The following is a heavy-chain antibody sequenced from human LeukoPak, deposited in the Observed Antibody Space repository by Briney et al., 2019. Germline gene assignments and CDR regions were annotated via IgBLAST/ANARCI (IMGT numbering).Heavy chain of an antibody. V-gene: IGHV1-18*04. J-gene: IGHJ5*02. CDR1: GYTFTGYY. Sequence: ASVKVSCKASGYTFTGYYMHWVRQAPGQGLEWMGWISAYNGNTNYAQKLQGRVTMTTDTPTSTAYMELRSLRSDDTAVYYCARVRAGDNWFDPWGQGTLVTVSS. CDR3: ARVRAGDNWFDP. D-gene: IGHD6-19*01. CDR2: ISAYNGNT.